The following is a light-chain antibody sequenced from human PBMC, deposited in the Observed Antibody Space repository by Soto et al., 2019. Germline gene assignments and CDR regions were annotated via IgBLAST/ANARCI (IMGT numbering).Light chain of an antibody. Sequence: EIVLTQSPGTLSLSPGERATLSCRASQSVSSSYLAWYQQKPGQAPRLLIYGASSRATGIPDRFSGSGSGTDFTLTISRLEPEDCAVYYCQQYGSSPLTFGQGTKREIK. CDR2: GAS. J-gene: IGKJ2*01. V-gene: IGKV3-20*01. CDR1: QSVSSSY. CDR3: QQYGSSPLT.